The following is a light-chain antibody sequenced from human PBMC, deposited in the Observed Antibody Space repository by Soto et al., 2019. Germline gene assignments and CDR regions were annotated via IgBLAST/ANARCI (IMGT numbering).Light chain of an antibody. CDR3: TSYAGGNNV. Sequence: QSALTQPPSASGSPGQSVTISCTGTSSDVGGYNYVSWYQQYPGKVPKLMVYEVNKRPSGVPDRFSGSKSGNTASLTVSGLQAEDEADYYCTSYAGGNNVFGTGTKVTLL. J-gene: IGLJ1*01. CDR1: SSDVGGYNY. V-gene: IGLV2-8*01. CDR2: EVN.